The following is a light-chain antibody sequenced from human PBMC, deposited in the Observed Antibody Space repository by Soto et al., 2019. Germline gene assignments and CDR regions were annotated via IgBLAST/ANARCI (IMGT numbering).Light chain of an antibody. V-gene: IGKV3-11*01. Sequence: EILLTQSPATLSLSPGERATLSCRASQSVSSYLARYQQKPGQAPRLLIYDASNRATGIPARFSGSESGTDFTLTISSLEPEDFAVYYYQQRSNWITFGQGTRLEIQ. J-gene: IGKJ5*01. CDR1: QSVSSY. CDR2: DAS. CDR3: QQRSNWIT.